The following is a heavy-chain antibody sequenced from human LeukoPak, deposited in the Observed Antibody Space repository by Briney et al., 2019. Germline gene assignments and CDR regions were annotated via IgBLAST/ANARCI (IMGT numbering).Heavy chain of an antibody. CDR3: ARANVGAFDY. V-gene: IGHV1-8*01. D-gene: IGHD1-26*01. Sequence: ASVKVSCKASGYTFTSYDMNWVRQAARQGLEWMGWMNPNSGNTGYAQKFQGRVTMTRNTSISTAYMELSSLRSDDTAVYYCARANVGAFDYWGQGTLVTVSS. CDR1: GYTFTSYD. J-gene: IGHJ4*02. CDR2: MNPNSGNT.